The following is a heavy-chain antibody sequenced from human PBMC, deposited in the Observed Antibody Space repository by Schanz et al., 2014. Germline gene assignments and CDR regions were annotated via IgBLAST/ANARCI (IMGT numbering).Heavy chain of an antibody. V-gene: IGHV3-11*01. CDR3: AREQTNCGVTDTDAYDV. CDR1: GFSFSDSF. J-gene: IGHJ3*01. D-gene: IGHD3-3*01. Sequence: QMQLVESGGGLVKPGGSLRLSCVASGFSFSDSFMSWIRQTPEKGLEWIAFMSHSGGVIYYAESVRGRFFISRDNAKNSLYLQMKSLRVDDTAVYDWAREQTNCGVTDTDAYDVWGRGTMVTVSS. CDR2: MSHSGGVI.